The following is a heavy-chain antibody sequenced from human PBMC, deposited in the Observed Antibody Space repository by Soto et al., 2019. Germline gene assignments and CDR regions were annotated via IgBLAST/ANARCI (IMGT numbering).Heavy chain of an antibody. Sequence: SETLSLTCTVSGGSVSNSNYYWGWIRQSPGKGLEWIGSVYYRGRSYSKSSVKSRVTISVDTSKNQFSLNLNSVTASDTAVYYCARDQIGYSYGSTIVWFDPWGQGTLVTVSS. J-gene: IGHJ5*02. D-gene: IGHD5-18*01. CDR2: VYYRGRS. CDR3: ARDQIGYSYGSTIVWFDP. CDR1: GGSVSNSNYY. V-gene: IGHV4-39*07.